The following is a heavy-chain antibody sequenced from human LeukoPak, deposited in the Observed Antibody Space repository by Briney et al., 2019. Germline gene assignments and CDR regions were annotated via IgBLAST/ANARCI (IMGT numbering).Heavy chain of an antibody. CDR1: GFTFSSYA. D-gene: IGHD2-2*02. J-gene: IGHJ4*02. CDR2: ISYDGSNK. V-gene: IGHV3-30*04. CDR3: ASFYCSSTSCHNPHFDY. Sequence: GRSLRLSCAASGFTFSSYAMHWVRQAPGKGLEWVAVISYDGSNKYYADSVKGRFTISRDNSKNTLYLQMNSLRAEDTAVYYCASFYCSSTSCHNPHFDYWGQGTLVTVSS.